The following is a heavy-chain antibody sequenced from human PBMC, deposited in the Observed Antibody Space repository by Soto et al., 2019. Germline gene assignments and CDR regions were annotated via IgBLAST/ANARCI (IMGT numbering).Heavy chain of an antibody. CDR1: GFTFDDYA. Sequence: PGGSLRLSCAASGFTFDDYAMHWVRQAPGKGLEWVSGISWNSGSIGYADSVKGRFTISRDNAKNSLYLQMNSLRAEDTALYYCAKDNSSGVGYYYGMDVWGQGTTVTVSS. CDR3: AKDNSSGVGYYYGMDV. CDR2: ISWNSGSI. D-gene: IGHD6-19*01. V-gene: IGHV3-9*01. J-gene: IGHJ6*02.